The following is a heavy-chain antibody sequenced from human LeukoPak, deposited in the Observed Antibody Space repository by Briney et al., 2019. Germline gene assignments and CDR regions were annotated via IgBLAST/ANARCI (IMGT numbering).Heavy chain of an antibody. CDR3: ARANDYDILTGYVAAYDY. CDR1: GYTFTGYY. D-gene: IGHD3-9*01. CDR2: INPNSGGT. V-gene: IGHV1-2*04. J-gene: IGHJ4*02. Sequence: GASVKVSCKASGYTFTGYYMHWVRQAPGQGLEWMGWINPNSGGTNYAQKFQGWVTMTRDTSISTAYMELSRLRSDDTAVYYCARANDYDILTGYVAAYDYWGQGTLVTVSS.